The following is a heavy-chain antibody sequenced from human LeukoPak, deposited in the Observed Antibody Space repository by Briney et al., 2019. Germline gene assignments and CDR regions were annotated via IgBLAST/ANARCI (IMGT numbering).Heavy chain of an antibody. CDR2: INSGSSDK. Sequence: GGSLRLSCAASGFTFSLYAMNWVHQAPGKGLEWVSYINSGSSDKHYTESVRGRFTISRDNAKKTLYLQMNSLRAEDTAVYFCARDTYEPGLIDFWGQGTLVSVSS. CDR3: ARDTYEPGLIDF. V-gene: IGHV3-21*05. CDR1: GFTFSLYA. D-gene: IGHD3-3*01. J-gene: IGHJ4*02.